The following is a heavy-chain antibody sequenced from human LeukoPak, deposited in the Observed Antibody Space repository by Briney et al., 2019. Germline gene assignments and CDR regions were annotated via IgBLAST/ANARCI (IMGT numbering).Heavy chain of an antibody. Sequence: ASVKVSCKASGYTFTGYYMHWVRQAPGQGLEWMGWINPNSGGTNYAQKFQSRVTMTRDTSISTAYMELSRLRSDDTAVYYCALDSGWYYYYGMDVWGQGTTVTVSS. D-gene: IGHD6-19*01. CDR3: ALDSGWYYYYGMDV. CDR2: INPNSGGT. J-gene: IGHJ6*02. V-gene: IGHV1-2*02. CDR1: GYTFTGYY.